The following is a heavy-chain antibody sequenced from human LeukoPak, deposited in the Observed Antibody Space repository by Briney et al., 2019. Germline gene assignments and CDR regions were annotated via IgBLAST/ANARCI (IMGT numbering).Heavy chain of an antibody. D-gene: IGHD4-17*01. CDR1: GFTFSSYA. J-gene: IGHJ4*02. Sequence: GRSLRLSCAASGFTFSSYAMHWVRQAPGKGLEWVAVISYDGSNKYYADSVKGRFTISRDNSKNTLYLQMNSLRAEDTAVYYCAREYYGDYGVNDYWGQGTLVTVSS. V-gene: IGHV3-30-3*01. CDR3: AREYYGDYGVNDY. CDR2: ISYDGSNK.